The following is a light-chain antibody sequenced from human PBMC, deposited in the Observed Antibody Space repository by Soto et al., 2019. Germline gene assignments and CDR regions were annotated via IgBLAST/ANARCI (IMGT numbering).Light chain of an antibody. J-gene: IGKJ1*01. CDR1: QTISSW. CDR2: KAS. V-gene: IGKV1-5*03. CDR3: QHYNSYSEA. Sequence: DIQMSPTPSPLSRYVGDTITLTCRASQTISSWLAWYQQKPGKAPKLLIYKASTLKSGVPSRFSGSGSGTEFTLTISSLQPDDFATYYCQHYNSYSEAFGQGTKVDIK.